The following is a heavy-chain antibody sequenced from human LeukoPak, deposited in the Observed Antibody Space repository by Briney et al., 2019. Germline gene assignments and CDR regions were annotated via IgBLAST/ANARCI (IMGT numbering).Heavy chain of an antibody. CDR1: GFTFSSYS. CDR2: ISSSSSYI. J-gene: IGHJ6*02. Sequence: GGSLRLSCAASGFTFSSYSMNWVRQAPGKGLGWVSSISSSSSYIYYADSVKGRFTISRDNAKNSLYLQMNSLRAEDTAVYYCARATTVTTSPYYYYGMDVWGQGTTVTVSS. D-gene: IGHD4-11*01. CDR3: ARATTVTTSPYYYYGMDV. V-gene: IGHV3-21*01.